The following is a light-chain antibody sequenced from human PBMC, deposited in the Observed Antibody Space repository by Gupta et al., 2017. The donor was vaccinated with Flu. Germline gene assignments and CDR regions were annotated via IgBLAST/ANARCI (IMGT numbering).Light chain of an antibody. Sequence: DIQMTQSPSSLSASVGDRVTITCRASQSISSYLNWYQQKPGKAPKLLIYAASSVQSGVPSRFSGSGYGKDFTLTISRRQHEDFANYYCQQSYSTDSFGQGTKVEIK. CDR3: QQSYSTDS. J-gene: IGKJ2*03. CDR1: QSISSY. CDR2: AAS. V-gene: IGKV1-39*01.